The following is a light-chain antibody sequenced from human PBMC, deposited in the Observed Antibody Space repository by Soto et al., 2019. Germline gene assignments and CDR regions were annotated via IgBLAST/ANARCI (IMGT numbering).Light chain of an antibody. CDR1: SSDVGSYNL. CDR2: EGS. V-gene: IGLV2-23*01. CDR3: CSWAGSGTCLV. Sequence: QSVLTQPASVSGSPGQSITISCTGTSSDVGSYNLVSWYQQHPGTAPKLMIYEGSKRPSGVSNRFSGSKAGNSASLTILGLQAEDEADYYGCSWAGSGTCLVFGGGTQLTVL. J-gene: IGLJ2*01.